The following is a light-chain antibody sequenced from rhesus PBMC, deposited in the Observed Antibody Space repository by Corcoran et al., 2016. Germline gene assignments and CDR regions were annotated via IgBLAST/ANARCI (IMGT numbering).Light chain of an antibody. CDR2: KAS. Sequence: DIQMTQSPSSLSASVGDTVTITCRASKRISSWLDWYQQKPGKAPKLRIYKASRLQSGVPLRFSGSGAGKDFTLTSSSLQPEDFATYDRLRYSSSPWTFGQGTKVEIK. CDR3: LRYSSSPWT. J-gene: IGKJ1*01. V-gene: IGKV1-22*01. CDR1: KRISSW.